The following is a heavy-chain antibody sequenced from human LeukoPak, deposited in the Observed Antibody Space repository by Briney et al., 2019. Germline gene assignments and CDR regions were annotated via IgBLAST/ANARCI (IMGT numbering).Heavy chain of an antibody. J-gene: IGHJ4*02. V-gene: IGHV4-34*01. Sequence: SETLSLTCAVYGGSFSGYYWSWIRQPPGKGLEWIGEINHSGSTNYNPSLKSRVTKSVDTSKNQFSLKLSSVTAADTAVYYCARDQSGSYYQFDYWGQGTLVTVSS. CDR3: ARDQSGSYYQFDY. CDR2: INHSGST. D-gene: IGHD3-10*01. CDR1: GGSFSGYY.